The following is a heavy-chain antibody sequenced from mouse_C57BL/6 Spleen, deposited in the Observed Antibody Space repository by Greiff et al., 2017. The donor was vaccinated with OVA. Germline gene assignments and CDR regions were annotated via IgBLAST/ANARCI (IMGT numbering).Heavy chain of an antibody. CDR1: GYAFSSSW. Sequence: QVQPQQSGPELVKPGASVKISCKASGYAFSSSWMNWVKQRPGKGLEWIGRIYPGDGDTNYNGKLKGKATLTADKSSSTAYMQLSSLTSEDSAVYVCARWRSGNVGYAMDYWGQGTSVTVSS. J-gene: IGHJ4*01. CDR2: IYPGDGDT. CDR3: ARWRSGNVGYAMDY. D-gene: IGHD3-2*02. V-gene: IGHV1-82*01.